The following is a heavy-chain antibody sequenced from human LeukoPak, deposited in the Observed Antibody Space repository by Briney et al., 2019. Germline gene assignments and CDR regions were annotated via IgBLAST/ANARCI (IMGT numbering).Heavy chain of an antibody. CDR3: ARAMVRGVIIQVRVYYFDY. D-gene: IGHD3-10*01. V-gene: IGHV4-39*07. CDR2: INHSGST. CDR1: GGSTSSSSYY. J-gene: IGHJ4*02. Sequence: SEALSLTCTVSGGSTSSSSYYWSWIRQPPGKGLEWIGEINHSGSTNYNPSLKSRVTISVDTSKNQFSLKLSSVTAADTAVYYCARAMVRGVIIQVRVYYFDYWGQGTLVTVSS.